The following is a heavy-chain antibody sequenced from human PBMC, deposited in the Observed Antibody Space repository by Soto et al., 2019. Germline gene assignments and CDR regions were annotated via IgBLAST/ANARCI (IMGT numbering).Heavy chain of an antibody. Sequence: SVKVSFRASGYTFTSYGISWVRQAPGQGLEWMGWISAYNGNTNYAQKLQGSVTMTTDTSTSTAYMELRSLRSDDTAVYYCARDRSPNWFDPWGQGTLVTVSS. J-gene: IGHJ5*02. CDR2: ISAYNGNT. CDR3: ARDRSPNWFDP. CDR1: GYTFTSYG. V-gene: IGHV1-18*04.